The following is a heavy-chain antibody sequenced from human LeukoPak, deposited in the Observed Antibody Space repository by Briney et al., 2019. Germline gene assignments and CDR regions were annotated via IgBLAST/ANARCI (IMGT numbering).Heavy chain of an antibody. CDR3: AREEYCTNGVCYTLDY. J-gene: IGHJ4*02. CDR2: ISAYNGNT. CDR1: GYTFTSYG. V-gene: IGHV1-18*01. Sequence: ASVKVSCKASGYTFTSYGISWVRQAPGQGLEWMGWISAYNGNTNYGQKPQGRVTMTTDTSTSTAYMELRSLRSDDTAVYYCAREEYCTNGVCYTLDYWGQGTLVTVSS. D-gene: IGHD2-8*01.